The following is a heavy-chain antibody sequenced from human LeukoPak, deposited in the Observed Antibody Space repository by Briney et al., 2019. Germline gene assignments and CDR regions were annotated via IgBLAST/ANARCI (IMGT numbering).Heavy chain of an antibody. Sequence: SETLSLTCTVSGGSIGNFFWSWIRQSPGEGLEWIGFIYENGRTSYNPSLKSRVTTSVDMSKNQFSLRLTSMTAADTAVYYCARDWELGHWGRGILVTVTS. V-gene: IGHV4-59*01. D-gene: IGHD1-26*01. J-gene: IGHJ4*02. CDR2: IYENGRT. CDR1: GGSIGNFF. CDR3: ARDWELGH.